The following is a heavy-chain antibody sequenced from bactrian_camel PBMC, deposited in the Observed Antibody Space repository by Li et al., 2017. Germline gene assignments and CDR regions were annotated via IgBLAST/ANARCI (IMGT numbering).Heavy chain of an antibody. D-gene: IGHD6*01. CDR3: AIRPGGTWYTAFGY. CDR1: GATLSSDN. CDR2: LWSDGSTG. J-gene: IGHJ6*01. V-gene: IGHV3-2*01. Sequence: HVQLVESGGGSVQAGGSLRLSCAVSGATLSSDNIMRVRQAPGKGLEYLAVLWSDGSTGRYLNSVKGRFTVSKDNAKNTMYLQMNSLKSEDTALYYCAIRPGGTWYTAFGYWGQGTQVTVS.